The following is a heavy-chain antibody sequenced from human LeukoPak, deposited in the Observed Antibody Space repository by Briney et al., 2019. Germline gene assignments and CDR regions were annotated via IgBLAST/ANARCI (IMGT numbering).Heavy chain of an antibody. CDR3: VKSGYDD. V-gene: IGHV3-30*04. J-gene: IGHJ4*02. CDR2: ISYDGSNK. CDR1: GFTFSSYA. Sequence: GGSLRLSCAASGFTFSSYAMHWVRQAPGKGLEWVAVISYDGSNKYYADSVKGRFTISRDNAKNSLYLQMNSLRAEDTAVYYCVKSGYDDWGQGTLVTVSS. D-gene: IGHD5-12*01.